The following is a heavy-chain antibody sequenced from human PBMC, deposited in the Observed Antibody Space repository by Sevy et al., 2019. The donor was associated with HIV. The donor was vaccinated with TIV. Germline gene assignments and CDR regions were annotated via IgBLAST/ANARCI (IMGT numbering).Heavy chain of an antibody. Sequence: SETLSLTCTVSGGSISSYYWSWIRQPPGKGLEWIGYIYYSGRTNYNPSLKSRVTISVDTSKNQFSLKLSSVTAADTAVYYCARDRGGSKSTPHYYYYYGMDVSGQGTAVTVSS. CDR3: ARDRGGSKSTPHYYYYYGMDV. CDR1: GGSISSYY. D-gene: IGHD4-4*01. V-gene: IGHV4-59*01. CDR2: IYYSGRT. J-gene: IGHJ6*02.